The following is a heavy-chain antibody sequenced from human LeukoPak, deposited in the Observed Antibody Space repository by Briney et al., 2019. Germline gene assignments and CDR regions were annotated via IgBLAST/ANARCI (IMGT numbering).Heavy chain of an antibody. CDR3: ARGAAAGIMFDY. D-gene: IGHD6-13*01. J-gene: IGHJ4*02. Sequence: ASVKVSCKASGHTFTGYYIHWVRQAPGQGLEWVGWINPNSGGTNYAQKFQGRVTMTRDTSISTAYMELSRLRSDDTAVYYCARGAAAGIMFDYWGQGTLVTVSS. V-gene: IGHV1-2*02. CDR2: INPNSGGT. CDR1: GHTFTGYY.